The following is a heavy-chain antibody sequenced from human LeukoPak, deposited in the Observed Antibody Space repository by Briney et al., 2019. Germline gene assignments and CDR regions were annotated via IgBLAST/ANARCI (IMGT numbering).Heavy chain of an antibody. CDR2: IKQDGSEK. Sequence: GGSLRLSCAASGFTFSSYWMSRVRQAPGKGLEWVANIKQDGSEKYYVDSVKGRFTISRDNTKNSLYLQMNSLRAEDTAVYYCARDPDPVDTAMYYYYYGMDVWGQGTTVTVSS. D-gene: IGHD5-18*01. CDR3: ARDPDPVDTAMYYYYYGMDV. V-gene: IGHV3-7*01. CDR1: GFTFSSYW. J-gene: IGHJ6*02.